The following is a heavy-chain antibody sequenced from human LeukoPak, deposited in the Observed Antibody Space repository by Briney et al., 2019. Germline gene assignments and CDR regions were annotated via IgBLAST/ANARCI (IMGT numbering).Heavy chain of an antibody. CDR2: ISSSGSSI. CDR3: ARLKYTSSWHYFFDD. J-gene: IGHJ4*02. Sequence: GGSLRLSCAASGFTFSDDYMSWIRQAPGKGLEWVSYISSSGSSIYYGDSVKGRFIISRDNAKNSLYLQMNSLRADDTAMYYCARLKYTSSWHYFFDDWGQGTLVTVSS. D-gene: IGHD6-13*01. V-gene: IGHV3-11*04. CDR1: GFTFSDDY.